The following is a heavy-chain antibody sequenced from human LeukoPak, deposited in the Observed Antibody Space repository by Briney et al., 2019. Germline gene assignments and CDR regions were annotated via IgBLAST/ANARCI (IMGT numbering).Heavy chain of an antibody. V-gene: IGHV1-46*01. CDR1: GYTFTSYY. CDR2: INPSGGST. J-gene: IGHJ4*02. D-gene: IGHD3-22*01. Sequence: ASVKVSFKASGYTFTSYYMDWVRQAPGQGLEWMGIINPSGGSTSYAQKFQGRVTMTRDTSTSTVYMELSSLRSEDTAVYYCARDLKGNYYDSSGYYYYWGQGTLVTVSS. CDR3: ARDLKGNYYDSSGYYYY.